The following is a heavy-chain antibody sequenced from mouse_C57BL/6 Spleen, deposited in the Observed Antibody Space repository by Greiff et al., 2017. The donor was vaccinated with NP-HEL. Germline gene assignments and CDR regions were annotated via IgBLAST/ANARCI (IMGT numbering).Heavy chain of an antibody. J-gene: IGHJ2*01. CDR1: GYTFTSYT. V-gene: IGHV1-4*01. CDR3: ARGTTVALDY. Sequence: QVQLKESGAELARPGASVKMSCKASGYTFTSYTMHWVKQRPGQGLEWIGYINPSSGYTKYNQKFKDKATLTADKSSSTAYMQLSSLTSEDSAVYYCARGTTVALDYWGQGTTLTVSS. CDR2: INPSSGYT. D-gene: IGHD1-1*01.